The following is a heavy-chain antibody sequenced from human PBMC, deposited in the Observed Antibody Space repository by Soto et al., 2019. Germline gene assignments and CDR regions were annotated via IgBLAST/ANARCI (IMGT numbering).Heavy chain of an antibody. J-gene: IGHJ4*02. Sequence: QVQLQQWGAGLLKPSETLSLTCAAYGGSFSGYYWSWIRQPPGKGLEWIGEINHSGSTNYNPCLKSRVTISVDTSKNQFSLKLSSVTAADTAVYYCARGSVLTGYYIFDYWGQGTLVTVSS. D-gene: IGHD3-9*01. V-gene: IGHV4-34*01. CDR1: GGSFSGYY. CDR3: ARGSVLTGYYIFDY. CDR2: INHSGST.